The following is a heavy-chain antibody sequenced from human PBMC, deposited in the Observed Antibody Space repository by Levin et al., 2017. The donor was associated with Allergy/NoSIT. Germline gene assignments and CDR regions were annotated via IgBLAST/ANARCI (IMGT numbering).Heavy chain of an antibody. Sequence: PTASVKVSCAASGFTFSSYAMSWVRQAPGKGLEWVSAISGSGGSTYYADSVKGRFTISRDNSKNTLYLQMNSLRAEDTAVYYCAKTRPIDYWGQGTLVTVSS. CDR3: AKTRPIDY. J-gene: IGHJ4*02. CDR1: GFTFSSYA. CDR2: ISGSGGST. V-gene: IGHV3-23*01. D-gene: IGHD6-6*01.